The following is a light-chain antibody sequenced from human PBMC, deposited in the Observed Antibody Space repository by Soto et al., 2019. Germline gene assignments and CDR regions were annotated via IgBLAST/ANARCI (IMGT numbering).Light chain of an antibody. CDR1: NIGSKS. J-gene: IGLJ2*01. CDR2: YDS. V-gene: IGLV3-21*04. CDR3: QVWDSSSDHPV. Sequence: SYELTQPPSVSVAPGKTARITSGGNNIGSKSVHWYQQKPGQAPVLVIYYDSDRPSGIPERFSGSNSGNTATLTISRVEAGDEADYYCQVWDSSSDHPVFGGGTKLTV.